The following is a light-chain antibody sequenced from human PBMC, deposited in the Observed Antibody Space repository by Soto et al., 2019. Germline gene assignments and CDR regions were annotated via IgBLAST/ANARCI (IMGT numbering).Light chain of an antibody. Sequence: QSALTQPPSASGSPGQSVTISCTGTSSDVGAYNYVSWYQQHPGKAHKLMIYDVSKRPSGFPDRFSGSKSGNTASLTFSGLQAEDEADFYCISYAGSSIWVFGGGTKLTVL. V-gene: IGLV2-8*01. CDR1: SSDVGAYNY. CDR2: DVS. CDR3: ISYAGSSIWV. J-gene: IGLJ3*02.